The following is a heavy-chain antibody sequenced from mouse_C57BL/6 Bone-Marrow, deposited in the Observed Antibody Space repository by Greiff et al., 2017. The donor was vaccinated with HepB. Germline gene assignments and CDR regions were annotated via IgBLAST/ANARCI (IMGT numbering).Heavy chain of an antibody. CDR2: IYPSDSET. CDR1: GYTFTSYW. CDR3: ARLFYDDYDSWYFDG. J-gene: IGHJ1*03. V-gene: IGHV1-61*01. D-gene: IGHD2-4*01. Sequence: QVQLQQPGAELVRPGSSVKLSCKASGYTFTSYWMDWVKQRPGQGLEWIGNIYPSDSETHYNQKFKDKATLTVDKSSSTAYMQLSSLTSEDSAVYYGARLFYDDYDSWYFDGWGTGTTVTVSS.